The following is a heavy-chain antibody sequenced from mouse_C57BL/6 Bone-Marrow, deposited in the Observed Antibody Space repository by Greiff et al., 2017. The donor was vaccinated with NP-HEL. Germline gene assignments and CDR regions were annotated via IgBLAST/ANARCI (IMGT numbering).Heavy chain of an antibody. V-gene: IGHV5-4*01. CDR2: ISDGGSYT. J-gene: IGHJ3*01. CDR1: GFTFSSYA. CDR3: ARDDYYGSSSWFAY. D-gene: IGHD1-1*01. Sequence: EVKLQESGGGLVKPGGSLKLSCAASGFTFSSYAMSWVRQTPEKRLEWVATISDGGSYTYYPDNVQGRFTISRDNAKNNLYLQMSHLKSEDTAMYYCARDDYYGSSSWFAYWGQGTLVTVSA.